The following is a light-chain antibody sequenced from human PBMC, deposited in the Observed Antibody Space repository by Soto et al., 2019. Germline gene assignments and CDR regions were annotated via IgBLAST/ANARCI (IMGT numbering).Light chain of an antibody. CDR2: DVS. CDR1: SSDLGGHHF. V-gene: IGLV2-14*01. Sequence: QSALTQPASVSGSPGQSITISCTGTSSDLGGHHFVSWYQQFPGKAPKLIIYDVSIRPSGVSNRFSGSKSGNTASLTISGLQAEDEADYYCTSYTSYSPVEFGGGTKVTVL. CDR3: TSYTSYSPVE. J-gene: IGLJ2*01.